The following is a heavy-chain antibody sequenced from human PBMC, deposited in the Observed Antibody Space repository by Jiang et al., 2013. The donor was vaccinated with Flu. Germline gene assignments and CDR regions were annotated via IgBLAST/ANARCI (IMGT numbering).Heavy chain of an antibody. CDR3: ARAWYYNSGSPPGWYFDF. CDR1: GGSLSGGSYS. CDR2: LPSGGST. D-gene: IGHD3-10*01. J-gene: IGHJ2*01. Sequence: GSGLVKPSQTLSLTCTVSGGSLSGGSYSWSWIRQAAGRGLEWIARLPSGGSTSSNPSLKGRVSMSLDTSTNRFSLELNSVTAADTAVYYCARAWYYNSGSPPGWYFDFWGRGTLVTVSS. V-gene: IGHV4-61*02.